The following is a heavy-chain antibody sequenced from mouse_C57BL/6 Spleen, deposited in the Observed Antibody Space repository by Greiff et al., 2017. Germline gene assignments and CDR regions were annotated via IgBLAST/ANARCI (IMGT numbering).Heavy chain of an antibody. V-gene: IGHV5-17*01. CDR2: ISSGSSTI. Sequence: EVKLVESGGGLVKPGGSLKLSCAASGFTFSDYGMHWVRQAPEKGLEWVAYISSGSSTIDYADTVKGRFTISRDNAKNTLFLQMTSLRSEDTAMYYCAGAYYSNYVLYYYAMDYWGQGTSVTVSS. D-gene: IGHD2-5*01. CDR1: GFTFSDYG. CDR3: AGAYYSNYVLYYYAMDY. J-gene: IGHJ4*01.